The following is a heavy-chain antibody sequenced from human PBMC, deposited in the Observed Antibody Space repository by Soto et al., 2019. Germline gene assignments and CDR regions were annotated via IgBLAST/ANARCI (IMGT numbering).Heavy chain of an antibody. CDR1: RGTFSSYA. Sequence: VEDSCKGSRGTFSSYAISWERQAPGQGIEWMGGIIPIFGTANYAQKFQGRVTITADESTSTAYMELSNLISEDTAVYYCARDRVMELLNFSLYFYCLGVQGQRTT. J-gene: IGHJ6*02. V-gene: IGHV1-69*13. CDR3: ARDRVMELLNFSLYFYCLGV. CDR2: IIPIFGTA. D-gene: IGHD1-7*01.